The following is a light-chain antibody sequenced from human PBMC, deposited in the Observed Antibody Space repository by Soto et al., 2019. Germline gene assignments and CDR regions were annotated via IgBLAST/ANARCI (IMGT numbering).Light chain of an antibody. CDR3: KQYNNWPPLT. CDR1: QSVSSN. V-gene: IGKV3-15*01. CDR2: GAS. Sequence: EIVMTQSPATLSVSPGERATLSCRASQSVSSNLAWYQQKPGQAPRLLIYGASTRATDIPARFSGSGSGTEFTLTISSLQSEDFAVYYCKQYNNWPPLTFGPGTKVYIK. J-gene: IGKJ3*01.